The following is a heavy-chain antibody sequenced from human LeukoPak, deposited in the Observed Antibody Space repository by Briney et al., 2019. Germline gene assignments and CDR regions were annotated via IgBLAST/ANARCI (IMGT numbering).Heavy chain of an antibody. V-gene: IGHV3-23*01. CDR3: AKDPGPVVGAHDGFDY. CDR1: GFTFNNHA. D-gene: IGHD1-26*01. J-gene: IGHJ4*02. Sequence: PGGSLRLSCAASGFTFNNHAMSWVRQAPGKGLEWVSTINDSGGSTYYADSVKGRFTITRDTSKNTLYLQMNRLRADDTARYYCAKDPGPVVGAHDGFDYWGQGTLVTVSS. CDR2: INDSGGST.